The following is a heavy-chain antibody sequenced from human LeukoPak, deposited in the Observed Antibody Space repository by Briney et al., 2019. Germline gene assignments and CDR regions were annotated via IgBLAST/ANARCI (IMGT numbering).Heavy chain of an antibody. CDR3: ASFGDRYDYWYFDL. CDR1: GGSISSGDYYWGGDYY. Sequence: SQTLSLTCTVSGGSISSGDYYWGGDYYWSWIRQPPGKGLEWIGYIYYNGNTFYTPSLKSRVTISVDTSKNQFSLKLSSVTAADTAVYYCASFGDRYDYWYFDLWGRGTLVTVSS. V-gene: IGHV4-30-4*01. J-gene: IGHJ2*01. D-gene: IGHD2-21*01. CDR2: IYYNGNT.